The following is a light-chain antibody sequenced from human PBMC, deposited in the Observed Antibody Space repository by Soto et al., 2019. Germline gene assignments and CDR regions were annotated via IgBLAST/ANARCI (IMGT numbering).Light chain of an antibody. CDR1: QDVXSN. Sequence: DMVMTQSPSTLSVSPGERATLSCRPRQDVXSNLGWFQQEPGQAPRFLXDGVSTRATGSPARLSGSGSGTEFPLTISSLQSEDFAVYYCQQYKNWTGTFGQGTKVDIK. CDR2: GVS. V-gene: IGKV3-15*01. CDR3: QQYKNWTGT. J-gene: IGKJ1*01.